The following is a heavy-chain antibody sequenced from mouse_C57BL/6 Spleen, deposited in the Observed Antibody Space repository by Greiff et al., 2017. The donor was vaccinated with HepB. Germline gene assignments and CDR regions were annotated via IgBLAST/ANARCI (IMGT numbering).Heavy chain of an antibody. CDR1: GYTFTSYW. J-gene: IGHJ3*01. CDR2: IDPSDSYT. CDR3: ARKSNWAWFAY. D-gene: IGHD4-1*01. Sequence: VQLQQPGAELVMPGASVKLSCKASGYTFTSYWMHWVKQRPGQGLEWIGEIDPSDSYTNYNQKFKGKSTLTVDKSSSTAYMQHSSLTPEDDAVYYCARKSNWAWFAYWGQGTMVTVSA. V-gene: IGHV1-69*01.